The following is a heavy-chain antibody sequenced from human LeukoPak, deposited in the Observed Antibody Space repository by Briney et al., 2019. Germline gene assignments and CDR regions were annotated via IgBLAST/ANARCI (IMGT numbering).Heavy chain of an antibody. CDR2: ISAYNGNT. V-gene: IGHV1-18*01. CDR3: ARNYDFWSGYYPYYFDY. J-gene: IGHJ4*02. Sequence: ASVKVSCKASGYTFTSYGISWVRQAPGQGLEWMGWISAYNGNTNYAQKLQGRVTMTTDTSTNTAYMELRSLRSDDTAVYYCARNYDFWSGYYPYYFDYWGQGTLVTVSS. CDR1: GYTFTSYG. D-gene: IGHD3-3*01.